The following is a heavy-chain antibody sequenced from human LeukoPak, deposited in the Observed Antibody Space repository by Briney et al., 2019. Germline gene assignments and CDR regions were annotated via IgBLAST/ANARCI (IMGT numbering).Heavy chain of an antibody. V-gene: IGHV4-4*07. Sequence: SETLSLTCTVSGGSSNNYYWSWIRQSAGEGLEWIGRIYTSGGTNYNPSLKSRVSMSVDTSKHQFSLRLRSVTAADTAVYYCARESGYYYDTSGYTFDYWGQGILVTVSS. CDR3: ARESGYYYDTSGYTFDY. CDR1: GGSSNNYY. CDR2: IYTSGGT. J-gene: IGHJ4*02. D-gene: IGHD3-22*01.